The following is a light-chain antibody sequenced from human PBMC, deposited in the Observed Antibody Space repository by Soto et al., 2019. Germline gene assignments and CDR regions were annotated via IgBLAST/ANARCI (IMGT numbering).Light chain of an antibody. CDR2: GAS. J-gene: IGKJ5*01. CDR3: QQSGQSPIT. Sequence: EIVLTQSPGTLSLSPGERATLSYSASQSVGSDFLAWYQQKPGQAPRLLISGASSRATGIPDRFSGSGSGTDFTLTISRLEPEDSAVYHCQQSGQSPITFGQGTRLEIK. V-gene: IGKV3-20*01. CDR1: QSVGSDF.